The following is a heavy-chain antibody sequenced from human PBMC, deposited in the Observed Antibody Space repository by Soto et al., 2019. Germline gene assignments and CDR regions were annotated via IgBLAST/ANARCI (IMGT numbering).Heavy chain of an antibody. Sequence: GGSLRLSCAASGFTFSSYGMHWVRQAPGKGLEWVAVISYDGSNKYYADSVKGRFTISRDNSKNTLYLQMNSLRAEDTAVYYCAKDPMPFYDILTGYDYWGQGTLVTVSS. CDR2: ISYDGSNK. CDR3: AKDPMPFYDILTGYDY. V-gene: IGHV3-30*18. CDR1: GFTFSSYG. D-gene: IGHD3-9*01. J-gene: IGHJ4*02.